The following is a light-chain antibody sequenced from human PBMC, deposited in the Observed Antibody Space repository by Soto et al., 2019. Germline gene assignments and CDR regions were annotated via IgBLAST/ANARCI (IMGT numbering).Light chain of an antibody. J-gene: IGLJ1*01. Sequence: QSALTQPASVSGSPGQSITISCTGTSSDVGAYNYVSWYQHHPGKVPKLLIYEVTNRPSGVSNRFSGSRSGNTASLTISGLQAEDEDDYYCSSYTDSSNDVFGTGTKLTVL. CDR1: SSDVGAYNY. CDR3: SSYTDSSNDV. CDR2: EVT. V-gene: IGLV2-14*01.